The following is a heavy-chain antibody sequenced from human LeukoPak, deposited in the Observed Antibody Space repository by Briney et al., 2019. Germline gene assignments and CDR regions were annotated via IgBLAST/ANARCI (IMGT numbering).Heavy chain of an antibody. CDR2: IYYSGST. CDR3: ASLDFRLGEADYYYYGMDV. J-gene: IGHJ6*02. D-gene: IGHD3-16*01. CDR1: GGSLSSSSYY. Sequence: SETLSLTCTVSGGSLSSSSYYWGWIRQPPGKGLEWIGSIYYSGSTYYNPSLKSRVTISVDTSKNQFSLKLSSVTAADTAVYYCASLDFRLGEADYYYYGMDVWGQGTTVTVSS. V-gene: IGHV4-39*07.